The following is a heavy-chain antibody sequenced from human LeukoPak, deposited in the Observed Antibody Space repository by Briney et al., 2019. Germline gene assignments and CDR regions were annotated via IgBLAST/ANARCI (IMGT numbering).Heavy chain of an antibody. CDR3: ARIPITWGTYVAAVDYRYYFDH. V-gene: IGHV3-7*04. CDR1: GFTFSTYW. J-gene: IGHJ4*02. CDR2: IKQDGSEK. Sequence: GGSLRLSCVASGFTFSTYWMTWVRQAPGKGLEWVANIKQDGSEKYYVDSVKGRFTISRDNAKNSLFLQMNSLRAEDTAAYFCARIPITWGTYVAAVDYRYYFDHWGQGTLVTVSS. D-gene: IGHD6-13*01.